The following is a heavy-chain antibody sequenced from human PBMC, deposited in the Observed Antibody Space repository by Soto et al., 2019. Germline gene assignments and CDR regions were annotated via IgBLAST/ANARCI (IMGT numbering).Heavy chain of an antibody. CDR1: GYTFTGYY. J-gene: IGHJ5*02. CDR3: ARERCSGGSCLNAGRFDP. CDR2: INPNSGGT. Sequence: GASVKVSCKASGYTFTGYYMHWVRQAPGQGLEWMGWINPNSGGTNYAQKFQGRVTMTRDTSISTAYMELSRLRSDDTAVYYCARERCSGGSCLNAGRFDPWGQGTLVTVSS. V-gene: IGHV1-2*02. D-gene: IGHD2-15*01.